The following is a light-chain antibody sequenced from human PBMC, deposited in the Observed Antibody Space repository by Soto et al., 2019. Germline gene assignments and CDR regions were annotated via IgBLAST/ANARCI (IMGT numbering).Light chain of an antibody. CDR1: QSFRGL. CDR2: DAY. CDR3: QQRHRWPIT. V-gene: IGKV3-11*01. Sequence: EVVMTPSPVTLSLSPGERATLSCRASQSFRGLLAWYQQKPGQAPRLLIYDAYNRATGIPPRFSGSGSGTDFTLTISSLEPEDSAVYYCQQRHRWPITFCQRTRPEI. J-gene: IGKJ5*01.